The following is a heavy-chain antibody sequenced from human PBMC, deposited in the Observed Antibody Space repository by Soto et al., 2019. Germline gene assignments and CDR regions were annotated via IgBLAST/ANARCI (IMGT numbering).Heavy chain of an antibody. J-gene: IGHJ5*02. Sequence: QVQLVQSGAEVKKPGASVKVSCKASGYTFTNYGITWVRQAPGQGLEWMGWISTYNGETKYAEKFQGRVTMTTDTSTSTVYMDLRSLRSDDTDIYYCARDIVIVPAAIGVWPNWFDTWGQGSLVTVSS. D-gene: IGHD2-2*01. CDR1: GYTFTNYG. CDR3: ARDIVIVPAAIGVWPNWFDT. V-gene: IGHV1-18*01. CDR2: ISTYNGET.